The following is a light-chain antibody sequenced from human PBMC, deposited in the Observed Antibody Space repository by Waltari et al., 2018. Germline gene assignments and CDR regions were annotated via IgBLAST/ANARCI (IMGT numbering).Light chain of an antibody. CDR1: SSDVGGYKY. Sequence: QSALTQPRSVSGSPGQSVTISCTGTSSDVGGYKYVSWYQQHPGKAPKLMIYDVSKRPSGVPDRLSGSKSGNTASLTISGLQAEDEADYYCCSYAGSYTWSFGTGTKVTVL. J-gene: IGLJ1*01. CDR3: CSYAGSYTWS. V-gene: IGLV2-11*01. CDR2: DVS.